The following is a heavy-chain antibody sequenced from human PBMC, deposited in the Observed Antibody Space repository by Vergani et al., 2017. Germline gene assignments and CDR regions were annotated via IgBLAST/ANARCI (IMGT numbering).Heavy chain of an antibody. CDR2: IYYSGST. V-gene: IGHV4-39*01. CDR1: GGSIRSTFYY. D-gene: IGHD6-13*01. J-gene: IGHJ6*03. Sequence: QLQESGPGLLKPSETLSLTCTVSGGSIRSTFYYWGWIRQPPGKGLEWIGTIYYSGSTYYNPSLKSRVTISVDTSKNQFSLKLNSVTAADTAVYYCARHKEQLVPGNYYYYYYMDVWGKGTTVTVSS. CDR3: ARHKEQLVPGNYYYYYYMDV.